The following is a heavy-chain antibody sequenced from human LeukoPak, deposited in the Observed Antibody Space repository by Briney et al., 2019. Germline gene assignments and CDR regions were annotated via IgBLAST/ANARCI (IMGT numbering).Heavy chain of an antibody. CDR2: IYYSGST. D-gene: IGHD6-13*01. Sequence: SETLSLTCTVSGGSISSYYWSWIRQPPGKGLEWIGYIYYSGSTNYNPSLKSRVTISVDTSKNRFSLKLSSVTAADTAVYYCARHVPATAGIFDYWGQGTLVTVSS. CDR1: GGSISSYY. CDR3: ARHVPATAGIFDY. J-gene: IGHJ4*02. V-gene: IGHV4-59*08.